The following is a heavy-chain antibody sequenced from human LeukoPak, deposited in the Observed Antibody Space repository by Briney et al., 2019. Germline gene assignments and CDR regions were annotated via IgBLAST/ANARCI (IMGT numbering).Heavy chain of an antibody. V-gene: IGHV4-59*01. CDR2: IYYSGST. CDR3: ARNAGTLIYYMDV. D-gene: IGHD2/OR15-2a*01. Sequence: PSETLSLTCTVSGGSISSYYRSWIRQPPGKGLEWIGYIYYSGSTNYNPSLKSRVTISVDTFKNQFSLKLSSVTAADTAVYYCARNAGTLIYYMDVWGKGTTVTISS. CDR1: GGSISSYY. J-gene: IGHJ6*03.